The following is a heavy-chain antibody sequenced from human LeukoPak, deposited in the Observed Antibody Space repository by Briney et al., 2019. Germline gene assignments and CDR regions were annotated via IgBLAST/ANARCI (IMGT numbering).Heavy chain of an antibody. Sequence: ASVKVSCKASGYTFTSYAISWVRQAPGQGLEWMGGIIPIFGTANYAQKFQGRVTITADESTSTAYMELSSLRSEDTAVYYCARDKGQLELLDDYYYYYGMDVWGQGTTVTVSS. CDR3: ARDKGQLELLDDYYYYYGMDV. V-gene: IGHV1-69*13. J-gene: IGHJ6*02. CDR2: IIPIFGTA. CDR1: GYTFTSYA. D-gene: IGHD1-7*01.